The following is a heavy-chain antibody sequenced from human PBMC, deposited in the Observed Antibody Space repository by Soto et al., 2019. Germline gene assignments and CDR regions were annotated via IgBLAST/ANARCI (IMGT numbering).Heavy chain of an antibody. CDR1: GDTFGRFT. J-gene: IGHJ5*02. CDR2: IKPISDIT. CDR3: ARDPSTINKLIGVWFDP. D-gene: IGHD4-4*01. Sequence: ASVKVSCKASGDTFGRFTINWVRQAPGQGLEWMGGIKPISDITNYAQRFQGRVTFTADASTSTVYLELSSLRSEDTAMYYCARDPSTINKLIGVWFDPWGQGTLVTVSS. V-gene: IGHV1-69*13.